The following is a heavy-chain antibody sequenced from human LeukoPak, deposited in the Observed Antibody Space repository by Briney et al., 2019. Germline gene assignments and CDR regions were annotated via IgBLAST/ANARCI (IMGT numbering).Heavy chain of an antibody. Sequence: PGGSLRLSCAASGFSFSSCAMHWVRQAPGMGLEWVAVISFDGSNEYYADSVKGRFTISRDNSKNTLFLQMNSLRAEDTAVYYCARDVINIDIPDCWGQGTLVTVSS. V-gene: IGHV3-30*04. CDR3: ARDVINIDIPDC. J-gene: IGHJ4*02. D-gene: IGHD3-3*02. CDR2: ISFDGSNE. CDR1: GFSFSSCA.